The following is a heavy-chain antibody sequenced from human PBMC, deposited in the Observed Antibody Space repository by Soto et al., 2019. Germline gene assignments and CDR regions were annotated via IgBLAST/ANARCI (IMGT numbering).Heavy chain of an antibody. V-gene: IGHV3-30*03. CDR2: ISYDGSNK. D-gene: IGHD2-15*01. Sequence: PGGSLRLSCAASGFTFSSYGMHWVRQAPGKGLEWVAVISYDGSNKYYADSVKGRFTISRDNSKNTLYLQMNSLRAEDTAVYYCATRECSGGSCYTSFWGQGTLVTVSS. CDR3: ATRECSGGSCYTSF. CDR1: GFTFSSYG. J-gene: IGHJ4*02.